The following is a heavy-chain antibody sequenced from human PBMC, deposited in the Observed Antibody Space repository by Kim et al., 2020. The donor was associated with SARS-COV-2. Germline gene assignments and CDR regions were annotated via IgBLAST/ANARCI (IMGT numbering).Heavy chain of an antibody. Sequence: ASVKVSCKASGYAFSDFFIHWVRQAPGQGLEWMGWIDPKNGDTHYAQSFQRRVTMTRDTSVSTVYLDLSRLRSDDTAVYYCARDEVPTFLGMEDVWGQGITVTVSS. CDR1: GYAFSDFF. J-gene: IGHJ6*02. CDR3: ARDEVPTFLGMEDV. D-gene: IGHD3-16*01. V-gene: IGHV1-2*02. CDR2: IDPKNGDT.